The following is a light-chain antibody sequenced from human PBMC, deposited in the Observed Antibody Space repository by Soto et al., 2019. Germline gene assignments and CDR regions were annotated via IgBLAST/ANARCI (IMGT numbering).Light chain of an antibody. CDR3: SSYTSSSTLEV. V-gene: IGLV2-8*01. CDR2: EVT. J-gene: IGLJ3*02. CDR1: SRDVGGYTY. Sequence: QSALTQPPSASGSPGQSVTISCTGTSRDVGGYTYVSWYQRHPGKAPKLLIYEVTKRPSGVPDRFSGSKSGNTASLTVSGLQAEDEADYYCSSYTSSSTLEVFGGGTKLTVL.